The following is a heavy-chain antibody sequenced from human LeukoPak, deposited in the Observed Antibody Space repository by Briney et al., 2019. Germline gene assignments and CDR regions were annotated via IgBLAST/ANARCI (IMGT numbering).Heavy chain of an antibody. Sequence: GGSLRLSCAASGFTFDDYGMSWVRQVPGKGLEWVSGINWNGGSTYYADSVKGRFTISRDNSKNTLYLQMNSLRAEDTAVYYCAKDVAYSSSTPRIRVYYMDVWGKGTTVTVSS. V-gene: IGHV3-20*04. CDR2: INWNGGST. J-gene: IGHJ6*03. CDR3: AKDVAYSSSTPRIRVYYMDV. D-gene: IGHD6-6*01. CDR1: GFTFDDYG.